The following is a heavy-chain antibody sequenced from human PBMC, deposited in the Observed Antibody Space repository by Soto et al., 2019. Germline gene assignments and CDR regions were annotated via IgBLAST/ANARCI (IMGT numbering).Heavy chain of an antibody. V-gene: IGHV4-34*01. CDR1: GGSFSGYY. J-gene: IGHJ6*03. Sequence: TSETLSLTCAVYGGSFSGYYWSWIRQPPGKGLEWIGEINHSGSTNYNPSLKSRVTISVDTSKNQFSLKLSSVTAADTAVYYCARRHRIRNYYYYYMDVWGKGTTVTVSS. CDR3: ARRHRIRNYYYYYMDV. CDR2: INHSGST. D-gene: IGHD2-15*01.